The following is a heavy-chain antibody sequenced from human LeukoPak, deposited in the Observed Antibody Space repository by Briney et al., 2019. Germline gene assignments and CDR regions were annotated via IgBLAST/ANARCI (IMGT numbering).Heavy chain of an antibody. CDR3: VLGYTYGHLFDF. CDR1: GFTFSSYA. D-gene: IGHD5-18*01. Sequence: GGSLRLSCAASGFTFSSYAMSWVRQAPGKGLEWVSAISGSGGSTYYADSVKGRFTISRDNSKNTLYLQMNSLRAEDTAVYFCVLGYTYGHLFDFWGQGTLVTVSS. CDR2: ISGSGGST. V-gene: IGHV3-23*01. J-gene: IGHJ4*02.